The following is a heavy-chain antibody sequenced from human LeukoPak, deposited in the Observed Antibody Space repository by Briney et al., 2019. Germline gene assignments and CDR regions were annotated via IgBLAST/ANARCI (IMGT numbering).Heavy chain of an antibody. CDR1: GFTFSSYA. Sequence: GGSLRLSCAASGFTFSSYAMHRVRQAPGKGLEWVAVISYDGSNKYYADSVKGRFTISRDNSKNTLYLQMNSLRAEDTAVYYCARTGEFSSSWLTNYFDYWGQGTLVTVSS. CDR2: ISYDGSNK. J-gene: IGHJ4*02. CDR3: ARTGEFSSSWLTNYFDY. V-gene: IGHV3-30*04. D-gene: IGHD6-13*01.